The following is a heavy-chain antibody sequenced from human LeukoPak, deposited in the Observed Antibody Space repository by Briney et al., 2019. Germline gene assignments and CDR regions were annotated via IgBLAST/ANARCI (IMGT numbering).Heavy chain of an antibody. J-gene: IGHJ5*02. CDR2: IYYSGST. CDR1: GGSISSYY. Sequence: PSETLSLTCTVSGGSISSYYWSWIRQPPGKGLEWIGYIYYSGSTNYNPSLKSRVTISVDTSKNQFSLKLSSVTAADTAVYCCASQSSGYYLGWFDPWGQGTLVTVSS. D-gene: IGHD3-22*01. CDR3: ASQSSGYYLGWFDP. V-gene: IGHV4-59*01.